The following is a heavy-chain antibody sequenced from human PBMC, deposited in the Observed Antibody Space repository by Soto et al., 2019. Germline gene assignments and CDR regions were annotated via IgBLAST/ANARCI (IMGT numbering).Heavy chain of an antibody. J-gene: IGHJ4*02. V-gene: IGHV3-23*01. CDR2: ISDSGDIT. CDR3: ANPWVPRITDRPPRLDY. Sequence: PGGSLRLSCAASEFTFSTYAMTWVRQAPGRGLQWVATISDSGDITYYADSVKGRFTISRDNSRNTLYLQMDNLRAEDTALYYCANPWVPRITDRPPRLDYWGRGTLVTVSS. CDR1: EFTFSTYA. D-gene: IGHD6-6*01.